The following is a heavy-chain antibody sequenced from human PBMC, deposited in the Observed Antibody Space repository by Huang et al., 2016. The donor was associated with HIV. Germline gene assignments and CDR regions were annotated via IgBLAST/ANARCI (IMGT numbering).Heavy chain of an antibody. D-gene: IGHD5-12*01. Sequence: VQLQESGPGLVKPSETLSLTCTVSGGSISSYYWSWIRQPPGKGLECIGYIYYSGSTNYNPARKSRGTISVDTSKNQFSLKLRSVTAADTAVYYCARGPSPWLQEAFDIWGQGTMVTVSS. CDR2: IYYSGST. V-gene: IGHV4-59*01. CDR3: ARGPSPWLQEAFDI. J-gene: IGHJ3*02. CDR1: GGSISSYY.